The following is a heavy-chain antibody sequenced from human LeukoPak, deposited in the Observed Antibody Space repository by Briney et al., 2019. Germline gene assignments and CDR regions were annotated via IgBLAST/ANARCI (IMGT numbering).Heavy chain of an antibody. V-gene: IGHV1-58*01. CDR3: AADSIVPAASGSPSYYYYYMDV. J-gene: IGHJ6*03. CDR2: IVVGSGNT. CDR1: VFTFSISA. Sequence: SVKVSRKASVFTFSISAVQRVRHARGQRLEWIGWIVVGSGNTNYAQKFQERVTITRDMSTSTAYMELSSLRSEDTAVYYCAADSIVPAASGSPSYYYYYMDVWGKGTTVTVS. D-gene: IGHD2-2*01.